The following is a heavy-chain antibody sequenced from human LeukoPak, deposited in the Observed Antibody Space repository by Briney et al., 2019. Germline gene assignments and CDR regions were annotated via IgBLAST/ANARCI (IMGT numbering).Heavy chain of an antibody. Sequence: ASVKVSCKASGYTFTSYGISWARQAPGQGLEWMGWISAYNGNTNYAQKLQGRVTMTTDTSTSTAYMELRSLRSDDTAVYYCARHETDYGDYSRQDYWGQGTLVTVSS. V-gene: IGHV1-18*01. J-gene: IGHJ4*02. CDR1: GYTFTSYG. D-gene: IGHD4-17*01. CDR3: ARHETDYGDYSRQDY. CDR2: ISAYNGNT.